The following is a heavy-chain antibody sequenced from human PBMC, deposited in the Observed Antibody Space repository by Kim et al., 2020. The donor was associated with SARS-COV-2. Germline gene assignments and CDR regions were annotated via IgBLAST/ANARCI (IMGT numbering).Heavy chain of an antibody. CDR3: AKMVIMDGYNYFYYYAMDV. V-gene: IGHV3-23*01. D-gene: IGHD2-21*01. CDR1: GFTFDTYA. J-gene: IGHJ6*02. CDR2: ISGGALNK. Sequence: GGSLRLSCVASGFTFDTYAMSWVRQAPGKGLEWGSVISGGALNKFYADSVRGRFTISRDNSNNMLYLQMNSLRDEDTALYYCAKMVIMDGYNYFYYYAMDVWGQGTTVTVSS.